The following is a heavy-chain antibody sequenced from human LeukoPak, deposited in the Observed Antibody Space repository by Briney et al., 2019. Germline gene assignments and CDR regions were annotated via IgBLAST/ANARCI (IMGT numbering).Heavy chain of an antibody. D-gene: IGHD3-22*01. V-gene: IGHV3-21*01. CDR1: GFTFSSYS. Sequence: GGSLRLSCAASGFTFSSYSMNWVRQAPGKGLEWVSSISSSSSYTYYADSVKGRFAISRDNAKNSLYLQMNSLRAEDTAVYYCARATGWKGYDSSGYQHWGQGTLVTVSS. J-gene: IGHJ4*02. CDR2: ISSSSSYT. CDR3: ARATGWKGYDSSGYQH.